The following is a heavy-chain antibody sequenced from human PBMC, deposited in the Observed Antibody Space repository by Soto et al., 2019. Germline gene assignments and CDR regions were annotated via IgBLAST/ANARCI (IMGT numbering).Heavy chain of an antibody. Sequence: LSLTCTVSGGSINSGGYYWTWIRQPPGKGLEWIGYIYYSGSTDYNPSLKSRVTITADRSKNQFSLKLNSVTAADTAVYYCARNTDYWGQGTLVTVSS. CDR3: ARNTDY. CDR1: GGSINSGGYY. CDR2: IYYSGST. V-gene: IGHV4-30-4*01. J-gene: IGHJ4*02.